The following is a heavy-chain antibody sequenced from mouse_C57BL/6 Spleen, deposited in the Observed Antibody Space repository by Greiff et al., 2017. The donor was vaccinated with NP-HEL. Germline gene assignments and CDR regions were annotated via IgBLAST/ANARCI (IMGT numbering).Heavy chain of an antibody. D-gene: IGHD3-2*02. CDR1: GFTFSNYW. CDR3: TVTAQATRFAY. J-gene: IGHJ3*01. CDR2: IRLKSDNYAT. V-gene: IGHV6-3*01. Sequence: EVQRVESGGGLVQPGGSMKLSCVASGFTFSNYWMNWVRQSPEKGLEWVAQIRLKSDNYATHYAESVKGRFTISRDDSKSSVYLQMNNLRAEDTGIYYCTVTAQATRFAYWGQGTLVTVSA.